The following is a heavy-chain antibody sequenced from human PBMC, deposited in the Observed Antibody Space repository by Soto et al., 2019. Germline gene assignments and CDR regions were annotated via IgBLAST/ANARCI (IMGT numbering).Heavy chain of an antibody. V-gene: IGHV1-8*01. CDR3: ARLLVTSPFVGFDY. CDR1: GYTFTSYD. J-gene: IGHJ4*02. CDR2: MNPNSGNT. D-gene: IGHD2-21*02. Sequence: QVQLVQSGAEVKKPGASVKVSCKASGYTFTSYDINWVRQATGQGLEWMGWMNPNSGNTGYAQKFQGRVTMTRNTSRSTAYMEMSSLRSEATAVYYCARLLVTSPFVGFDYWGQGPLVTVSS.